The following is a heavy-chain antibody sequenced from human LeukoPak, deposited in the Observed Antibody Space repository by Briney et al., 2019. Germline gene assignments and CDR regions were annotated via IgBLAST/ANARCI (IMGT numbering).Heavy chain of an antibody. CDR1: GYSFTNYW. CDR3: ARHPSPSPHILWFDY. V-gene: IGHV5-51*01. CDR2: IYPGDSDT. D-gene: IGHD2-21*01. J-gene: IGHJ4*02. Sequence: GESLKISCKGSGYSFTNYWIGWVRQMPGKGLGWMGIIYPGDSDTRYSPSFQGQVTISADKSISTAYLQWNSLKASDTAMYYCARHPSPSPHILWFDYWGQGTLVTVSS.